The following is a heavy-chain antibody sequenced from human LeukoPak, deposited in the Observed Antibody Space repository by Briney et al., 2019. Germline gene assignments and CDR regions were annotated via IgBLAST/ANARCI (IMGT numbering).Heavy chain of an antibody. J-gene: IGHJ4*02. V-gene: IGHV1-2*02. CDR1: GYTFTGYY. Sequence: RASVKVSCKASGYTFTGYYMHWVRQAPGQGLEWMGWINPNSGGTNYAQKFQGRVTMTRDTSISTAYMELSRLRSDDTAVYYCARRSDYYYDSSGVGTCYFDYWGQGTLVTVSS. CDR3: ARRSDYYYDSSGVGTCYFDY. CDR2: INPNSGGT. D-gene: IGHD3-22*01.